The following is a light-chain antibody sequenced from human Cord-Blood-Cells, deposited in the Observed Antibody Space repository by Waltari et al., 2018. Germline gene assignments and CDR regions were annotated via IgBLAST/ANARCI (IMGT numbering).Light chain of an antibody. Sequence: EIVLTQSPGTLSLSPGERATLSCRASQSVSSSYLAWYQQKPGRAPRLLIYGASSRATGIPDRCSGSGSGTDFTVTISRLEPEDFAVYYCQQYGSFFGPGTKVDIK. CDR1: QSVSSSY. V-gene: IGKV3-20*01. CDR2: GAS. CDR3: QQYGSF. J-gene: IGKJ3*01.